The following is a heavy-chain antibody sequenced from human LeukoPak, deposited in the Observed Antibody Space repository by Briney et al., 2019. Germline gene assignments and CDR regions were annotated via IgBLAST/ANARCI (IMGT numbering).Heavy chain of an antibody. CDR1: GFTFSSYA. CDR2: ISSNGGST. CDR3: ARDPRSYGGWHYYYYYMDV. V-gene: IGHV3-64*01. D-gene: IGHD3-16*01. J-gene: IGHJ6*03. Sequence: GGSLRLSCAASGFTFSSYAMHWVRQAPGKGLEYVSAISSNGGSTYYANSVKGRFTISRDNSKNTLYLQMGSLRAEDMAVYYCARDPRSYGGWHYYYYYMDVWGKGTTVTVSS.